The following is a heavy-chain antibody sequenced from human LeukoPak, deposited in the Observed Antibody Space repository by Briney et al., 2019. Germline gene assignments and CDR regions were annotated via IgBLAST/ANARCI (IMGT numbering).Heavy chain of an antibody. CDR2: ISSSSSYI. CDR3: ARDRRSGPAFDI. CDR1: GFTFSSYW. J-gene: IGHJ3*02. D-gene: IGHD6-19*01. V-gene: IGHV3-21*01. Sequence: GGSLRLSCAASGFTFSSYWMNWARQAPGKGLEWVSSISSSSSYIYYADSVKGRLTISRDNAKNSLYLQMNSLRAEDTAVYYCARDRRSGPAFDIWGQGTMVTVSS.